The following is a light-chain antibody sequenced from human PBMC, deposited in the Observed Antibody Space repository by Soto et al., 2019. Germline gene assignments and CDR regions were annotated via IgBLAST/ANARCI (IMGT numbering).Light chain of an antibody. V-gene: IGKV3-20*01. J-gene: IGKJ5*01. CDR1: QIVSSNY. Sequence: EIVLTQSPGILSLSPGERATLSCRASQIVSSNYLAWYRQKPGQAPRLLISIASNRAAGIPDRFSGSGSGTDFTLTISRLEPEDFAVYYCQQYGSSPITFGQGTRLEIK. CDR3: QQYGSSPIT. CDR2: IAS.